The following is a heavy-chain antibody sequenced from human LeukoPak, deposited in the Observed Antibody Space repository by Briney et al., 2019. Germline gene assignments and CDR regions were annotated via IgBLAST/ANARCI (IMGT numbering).Heavy chain of an antibody. V-gene: IGHV3-9*01. CDR1: GFTFDDYA. CDR2: INWNSGSI. D-gene: IGHD2-2*01. CDR3: AKDANYQSDYVDY. J-gene: IGHJ4*02. Sequence: PGRSLRLSCAASGFTFDDYAMHWVRQAPGKGLEWVSGINWNSGSIDYAASVKGRFTISRDNAKNSLYLQMNSLRAEDTALYYCAKDANYQSDYVDYWGQGTLVTVSS.